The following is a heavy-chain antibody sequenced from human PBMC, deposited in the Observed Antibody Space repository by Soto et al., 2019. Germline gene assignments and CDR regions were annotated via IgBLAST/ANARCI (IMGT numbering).Heavy chain of an antibody. J-gene: IGHJ4*02. V-gene: IGHV3-23*01. D-gene: IGHD3-9*01. CDR2: ISGSGGST. CDR1: GFTFSSYV. Sequence: EVQLLESGGGLVQPGGSLRLSCAASGFTFSSYVMSWVRQAPGKGLEWVSAISGSGGSTYYADSVKGRFTISRDNSKNTLYLQMNSLRAEDTAVYYCAKALRYFDWLLPFDYWGQGTLVTVSS. CDR3: AKALRYFDWLLPFDY.